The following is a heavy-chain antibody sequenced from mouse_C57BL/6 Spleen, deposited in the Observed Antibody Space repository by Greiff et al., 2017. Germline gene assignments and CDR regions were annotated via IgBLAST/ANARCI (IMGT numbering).Heavy chain of an antibody. CDR3: ASDTETGLMDY. CDR1: GYTFTDYY. D-gene: IGHD3-3*01. Sequence: EVQLQQSGPELVKPGASVKISCKASGYTFTDYYMNWVKQSHGTSLEWIGYITPNNGGTSYNQKFKCKATLTVDKSSSTAYMELRSLTSEDSEVYYCASDTETGLMDYWGQGTSVTVSS. J-gene: IGHJ4*01. V-gene: IGHV1-26*01. CDR2: ITPNNGGT.